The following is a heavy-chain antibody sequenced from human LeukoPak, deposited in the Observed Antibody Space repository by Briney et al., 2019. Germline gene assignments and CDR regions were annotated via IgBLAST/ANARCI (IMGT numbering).Heavy chain of an antibody. CDR2: IYYSGST. Sequence: SETLSHTCTVSGGSISSYYWSWIRQPPGKGLEWIGYIYYSGSTNYNPSLKSRVTISVDTSKNQFSLKLSSVTAADTAVYYCARDRPYYYGSGSYPFDPWGQGTLVTVSS. J-gene: IGHJ5*02. V-gene: IGHV4-59*01. CDR1: GGSISSYY. D-gene: IGHD3-10*01. CDR3: ARDRPYYYGSGSYPFDP.